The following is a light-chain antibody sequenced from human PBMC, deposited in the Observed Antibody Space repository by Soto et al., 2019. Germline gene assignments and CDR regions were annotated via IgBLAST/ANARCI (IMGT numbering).Light chain of an antibody. CDR1: QSFSSY. J-gene: IGKJ5*01. CDR3: QQRGNWPIT. Sequence: EIVLTQSLATLSLSPGERATLSCRASQSFSSYLAWYQQRPGQAPRLLIYDASVRATGIPPRFSGSGSGTDFTLTISSLEPEDFAVYYCQQRGNWPITFGQGTRLEIK. V-gene: IGKV3-11*01. CDR2: DAS.